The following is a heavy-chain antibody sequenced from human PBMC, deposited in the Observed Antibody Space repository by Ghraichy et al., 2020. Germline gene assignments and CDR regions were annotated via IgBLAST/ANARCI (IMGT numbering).Heavy chain of an antibody. CDR3: ARGFYHGIDV. CDR2: INSDVSTT. J-gene: IGHJ6*02. Sequence: GESLNISCAASGFTISGYWMHWVRQVPGKGLVWVSRINSDVSTTSYADSVKGRFTISRDNAKNTLYLQMDSLRVEDTAVYYCARGFYHGIDVWGQGTTVTVS. V-gene: IGHV3-74*01. CDR1: GFTISGYW.